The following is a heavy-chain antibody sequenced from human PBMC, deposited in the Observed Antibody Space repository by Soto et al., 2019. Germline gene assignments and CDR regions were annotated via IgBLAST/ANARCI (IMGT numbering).Heavy chain of an antibody. CDR2: INTDGSTT. J-gene: IGHJ4*02. V-gene: IGHV3-74*03. CDR1: GFTFSNYW. Sequence: EVQLVESGGGLVQPGGSLRLSCAASGFTFSNYWMHWVRQAPGKGLVWISRINTDGSTTTYADSVKGRFTISRDNAKNTLFLQRHSLRAEDTALYYSARDFTTVGTPGDDLDYWGQGTLVTVSS. CDR3: ARDFTTVGTPGDDLDY. D-gene: IGHD4-4*01.